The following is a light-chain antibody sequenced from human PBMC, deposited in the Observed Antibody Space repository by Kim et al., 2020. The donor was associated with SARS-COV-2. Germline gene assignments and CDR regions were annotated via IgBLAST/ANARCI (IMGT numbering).Light chain of an antibody. CDR2: GAT. J-gene: IGKJ2*01. CDR1: QNVNSN. CDR3: QQYNNWPPAYT. V-gene: IGKV3-15*01. Sequence: SPGERATLSCRASQNVNSNLAWYQQKPGQPPRLLIYGATSRATGIPARFSGSGSGTEFTLTISSLQSEDFAVYYCQQYNNWPPAYTFGQGTKLEIK.